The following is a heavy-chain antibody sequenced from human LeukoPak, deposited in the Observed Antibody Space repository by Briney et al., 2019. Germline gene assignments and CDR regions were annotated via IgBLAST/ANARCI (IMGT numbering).Heavy chain of an antibody. V-gene: IGHV1-18*01. CDR3: ARGVPGALAGFDL. D-gene: IGHD2-2*01. CDR1: GYTFTKYG. J-gene: IGHJ4*02. CDR2: ISTYIGST. Sequence: ASVKVSCKASGYTFTKYGISWVRQAPGQGLEWMGWISTYIGSTKYTQKLQGRVTMTTDTTTTTAYMELRSLRSDDTAVYFCARGVPGALAGFDLWGQGTLVTVSS.